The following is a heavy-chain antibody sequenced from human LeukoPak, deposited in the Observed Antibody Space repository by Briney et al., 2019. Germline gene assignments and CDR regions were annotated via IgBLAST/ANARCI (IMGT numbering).Heavy chain of an antibody. D-gene: IGHD3-10*01. V-gene: IGHV1-18*01. J-gene: IGHJ4*02. CDR3: AGGSALYYYGSGSYRYFDY. CDR2: ISAYNGNT. CDR1: GYTFTSYG. Sequence: ASVKVSCKASGYTFTSYGISWVRQAPGQGLEWMGWISAYNGNTNYAQKLQGRVTMTTDTSTSTAYMELRSLRSDDTAVYYCAGGSALYYYGSGSYRYFDYWGQGTLVTVSS.